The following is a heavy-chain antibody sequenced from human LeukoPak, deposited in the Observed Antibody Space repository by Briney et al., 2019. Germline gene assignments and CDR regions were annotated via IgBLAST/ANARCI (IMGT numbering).Heavy chain of an antibody. CDR2: MNPNSGNT. Sequence: ASVKVSCKASGYTFTSYDIHWVRQATGQGLEWMGWMNPNSGNTGYAQKFQGRVTITRNTSISTAYMELSSLRSEDTAVYYCARVGRITIRWFDPWGQGTLVTVSS. CDR3: ARVGRITIRWFDP. D-gene: IGHD3-3*01. CDR1: GYTFTSYD. V-gene: IGHV1-8*01. J-gene: IGHJ5*02.